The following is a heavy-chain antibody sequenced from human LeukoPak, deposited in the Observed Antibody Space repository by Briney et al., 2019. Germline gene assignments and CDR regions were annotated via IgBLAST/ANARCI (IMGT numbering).Heavy chain of an antibody. CDR2: MNPNSGNT. J-gene: IGHJ3*02. V-gene: IGHV1-8*01. CDR1: GYTFTSYD. Sequence: GASVKVSCKASGYTFTSYDINWVRQATGQGLEWMGWMNPNSGNTGYAQKFQGRVTMTRNTSISTAYMELSSLRAEDTAVYYCAKDVNWTPDAFDIWGQGTMVTVSS. CDR3: AKDVNWTPDAFDI. D-gene: IGHD1-1*01.